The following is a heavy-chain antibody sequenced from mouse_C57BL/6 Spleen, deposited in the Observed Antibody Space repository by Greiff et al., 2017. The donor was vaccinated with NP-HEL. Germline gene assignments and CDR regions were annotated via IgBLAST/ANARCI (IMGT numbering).Heavy chain of an antibody. Sequence: VQLQQSGPELVKPGASVKISCKASGYAFSSSWMNWVKQRPGKGLEWIGRIYPGDGDTNYNGKFKGKATLTADKSSSTAYMQLSSLTSEDSAVYFCARIYYDYDGGYYFDYWGQSTTLTVSS. CDR1: GYAFSSSW. D-gene: IGHD2-4*01. J-gene: IGHJ2*01. V-gene: IGHV1-82*01. CDR3: ARIYYDYDGGYYFDY. CDR2: IYPGDGDT.